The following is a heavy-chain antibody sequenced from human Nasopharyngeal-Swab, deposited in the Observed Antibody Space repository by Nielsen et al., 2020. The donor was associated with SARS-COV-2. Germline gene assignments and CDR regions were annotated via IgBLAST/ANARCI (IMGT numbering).Heavy chain of an antibody. J-gene: IGHJ1*01. CDR3: ARATMIVRFQH. D-gene: IGHD3-22*01. Sequence: GSLRLSCAASGFTFSSYWMHWVRQAPGKGLVWVSRINSDGSSTSYADSVKGRFTISRDNAKNTLYLQMNSLRAEDTAVYYCARATMIVRFQHWGQGTLVTVSS. V-gene: IGHV3-74*01. CDR2: INSDGSST. CDR1: GFTFSSYW.